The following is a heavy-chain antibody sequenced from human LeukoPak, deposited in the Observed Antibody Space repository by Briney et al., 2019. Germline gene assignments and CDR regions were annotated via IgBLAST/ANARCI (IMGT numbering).Heavy chain of an antibody. D-gene: IGHD2-2*01. CDR3: ARDNCSSSSCYCDH. CDR1: EFTFSSYN. J-gene: IGHJ4*02. V-gene: IGHV3-21*01. Sequence: GGSLRLSCAASEFTFSSYNMNWVRQAPGKGLEWVSSISSSSDYIYYADSVKGRFTISRDNAKNSLYLQMNSLRAEDTGVYYCARDNCSSSSCYCDHWGQGTLVTVSS. CDR2: ISSSSDYI.